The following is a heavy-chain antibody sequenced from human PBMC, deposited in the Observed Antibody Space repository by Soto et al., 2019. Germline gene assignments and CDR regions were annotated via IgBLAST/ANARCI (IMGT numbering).Heavy chain of an antibody. D-gene: IGHD6-6*01. V-gene: IGHV4-59*01. J-gene: IGHJ5*02. CDR2: IYYSGST. CDR1: GGSISSYY. CDR3: AREVQKLVHAYNWLDP. Sequence: SETLSLTCTVSGGSISSYYWSWIRQPPGKGLEWIGYIYYSGSTNYNPSLKSRVTISVDTSKNQFSLKLSSVTAADTAVYYCAREVQKLVHAYNWLDPCGQGSLVSVSS.